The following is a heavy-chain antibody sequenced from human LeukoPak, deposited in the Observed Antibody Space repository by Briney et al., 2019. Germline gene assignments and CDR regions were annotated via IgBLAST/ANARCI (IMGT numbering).Heavy chain of an antibody. J-gene: IGHJ4*02. V-gene: IGHV4-4*07. CDR2: IYTSGST. Sequence: SETLSLTCTVSGGSISSYYWSWIRQPAGKGLEWIGRIYTSGSTNYNPSLKSRVTMSVDTSKNQFSLKLSSVTAADTAVYYCAREKGVYCSSTSCYGRLFDYWGQGKLVPVSS. CDR1: GGSISSYY. CDR3: AREKGVYCSSTSCYGRLFDY. D-gene: IGHD2-2*01.